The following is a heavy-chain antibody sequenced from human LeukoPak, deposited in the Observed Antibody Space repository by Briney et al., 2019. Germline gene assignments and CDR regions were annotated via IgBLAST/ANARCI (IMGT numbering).Heavy chain of an antibody. CDR2: ISSSSSYI. D-gene: IGHD2-21*02. V-gene: IGHV3-21*04. Sequence: GGSLRLSCAASGFTFTNHGMTWVRQAPGKGLEWVSSISSSSSYIYYADSVKGRFTISRDNAKNSLYLQMNSLRAEDTALYYCAKDLRGHIVVVTATSGVAFDYWGQGTLVTVSS. J-gene: IGHJ4*02. CDR1: GFTFTNHG. CDR3: AKDLRGHIVVVTATSGVAFDY.